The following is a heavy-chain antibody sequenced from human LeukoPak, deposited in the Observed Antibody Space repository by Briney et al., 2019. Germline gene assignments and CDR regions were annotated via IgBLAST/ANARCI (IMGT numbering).Heavy chain of an antibody. CDR1: GGSISSGSYY. CDR3: ARVLAAAGTGYYYYYMDV. J-gene: IGHJ6*03. V-gene: IGHV4-61*02. CDR2: IYTSGST. Sequence: RASQTLSLTCTVSGGSISSGSYYWSWIRQPAGKGLEWIVRIYTSGSTNYNTSLKSRVTISVDTSKNQFSLKLSSVTAADTAVYYCARVLAAAGTGYYYYYMDVWGKGTTVTVSS. D-gene: IGHD6-13*01.